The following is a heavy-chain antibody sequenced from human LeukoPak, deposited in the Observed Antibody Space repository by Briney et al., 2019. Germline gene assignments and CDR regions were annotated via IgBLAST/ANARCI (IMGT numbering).Heavy chain of an antibody. Sequence: GGSLRLSCAASGFTFTDYWLHWARHARGKGLVWVSRIYSDGSSTTYGDSVKGRLTISRDNAKNTLYLQMNSLRAEDTAVYYCARAKGGNSYYFDYWGQGPLVTVSS. V-gene: IGHV3-74*01. CDR2: IYSDGSST. CDR3: ARAKGGNSYYFDY. J-gene: IGHJ4*02. D-gene: IGHD4-23*01. CDR1: GFTFTDYW.